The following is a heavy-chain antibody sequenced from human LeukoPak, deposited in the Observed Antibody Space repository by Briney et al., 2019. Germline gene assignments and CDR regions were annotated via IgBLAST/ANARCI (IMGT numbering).Heavy chain of an antibody. Sequence: SETLSLTCTVSGGSISGYYWSWIRQPAGKGLEWIGRIYTSGSTNYNPSLKSRVTMSVDTSKNQLSLKLSSVTAADTAVYYCARDLNLVYCSSTSCYRPGPFDPWGQGTLVTVSS. J-gene: IGHJ5*02. CDR1: GGSISGYY. CDR3: ARDLNLVYCSSTSCYRPGPFDP. CDR2: IYTSGST. V-gene: IGHV4-4*07. D-gene: IGHD2-2*01.